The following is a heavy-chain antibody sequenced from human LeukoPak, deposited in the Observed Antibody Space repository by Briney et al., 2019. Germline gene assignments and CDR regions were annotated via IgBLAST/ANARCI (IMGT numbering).Heavy chain of an antibody. CDR2: ISYDGNNK. J-gene: IGHJ4*02. CDR3: ARDHQGDY. CDR1: GFTFSGYP. V-gene: IGHV3-30-3*01. Sequence: PGGSLRLSCAASGFTFSGYPIHWVRQAPGKGLEWVAVISYDGNNKYYADSVKGRFTISRDNSKNTLFLQMNSLRAEDTAVYYCARDHQGDYWGQGTLVTVSS.